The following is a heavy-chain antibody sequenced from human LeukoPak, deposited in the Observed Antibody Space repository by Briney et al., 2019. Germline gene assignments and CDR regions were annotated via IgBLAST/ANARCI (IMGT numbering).Heavy chain of an antibody. CDR2: INPSGGST. D-gene: IGHD3-10*01. Sequence: ASVKVSCKASGYTFTSYAMNWVRQAPGQGLEWMGIINPSGGSTSYAQKFQGRVTMTRDMSTSTVYMELSSLRSEDTAVYYCATSEGYGSGSLDYWGQGTLVTVSS. V-gene: IGHV1-46*01. J-gene: IGHJ4*02. CDR1: GYTFTSYA. CDR3: ATSEGYGSGSLDY.